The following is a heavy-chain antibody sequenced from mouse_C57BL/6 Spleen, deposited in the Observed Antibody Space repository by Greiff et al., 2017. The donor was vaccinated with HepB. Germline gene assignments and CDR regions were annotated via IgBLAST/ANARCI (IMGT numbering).Heavy chain of an antibody. V-gene: IGHV14-1*01. J-gene: IGHJ2*01. Sequence: VQLKESGAELVRPGASVKLSCTASGFNIKDYYMHWVKQRPEQGLEWIGRIDPEDGDTEYAPKFQGKATMTADTSSNTAYLQLSSLTSEDTAVYYCAVVATRGYFDYWGQGTTLTVSS. D-gene: IGHD1-1*01. CDR1: GFNIKDYY. CDR3: AVVATRGYFDY. CDR2: IDPEDGDT.